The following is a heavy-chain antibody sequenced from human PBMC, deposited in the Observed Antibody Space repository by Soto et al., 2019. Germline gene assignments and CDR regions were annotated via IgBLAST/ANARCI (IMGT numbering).Heavy chain of an antibody. Sequence: GGSLRLSCAASGFTFSSYGMHWVRQAPGKGLEWVAVISYDGSNKYYADSVKGRFTISRDNSKNTLYLQMNSLRAEDTAVYYCAKDLPYCSGGSCSHPDWGQGTLVTVSS. CDR1: GFTFSSYG. CDR2: ISYDGSNK. CDR3: AKDLPYCSGGSCSHPD. J-gene: IGHJ4*02. D-gene: IGHD2-15*01. V-gene: IGHV3-30*18.